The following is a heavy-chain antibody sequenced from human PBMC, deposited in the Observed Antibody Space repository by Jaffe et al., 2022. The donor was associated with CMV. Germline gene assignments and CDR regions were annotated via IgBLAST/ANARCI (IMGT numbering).Heavy chain of an antibody. J-gene: IGHJ4*02. CDR3: ARGSLGYCSGGSCQLRSEGGP. Sequence: QVQLQESGPGLVKPSETLSLTCTVSGGSISSYYWSWIRQPPGKGLEWIGYIYYSGSTNYNPSLKSRVTISVDTSKNQFSLKLSSVTAADTAVYYCARGSLGYCSGGSCQLRSEGGPWGQGTLVTVSS. CDR1: GGSISSYY. V-gene: IGHV4-59*01. CDR2: IYYSGST. D-gene: IGHD2-15*01.